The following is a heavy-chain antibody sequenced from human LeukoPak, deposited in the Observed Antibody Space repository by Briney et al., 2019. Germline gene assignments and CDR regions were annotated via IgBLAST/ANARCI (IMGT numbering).Heavy chain of an antibody. CDR2: INAGNGNT. V-gene: IGHV1-3*01. CDR3: ATWGYGSGWYLFDD. Sequence: ASVKVCRKASGYTFTSYAMHWVRQAPGQRLEWMGWINAGNGNTKYSQKFQGRVTITRDTSASTAYMELSSLRSEDTAVYYCATWGYGSGWYLFDDWGQGTLVTVSS. CDR1: GYTFTSYA. D-gene: IGHD6-19*01. J-gene: IGHJ4*02.